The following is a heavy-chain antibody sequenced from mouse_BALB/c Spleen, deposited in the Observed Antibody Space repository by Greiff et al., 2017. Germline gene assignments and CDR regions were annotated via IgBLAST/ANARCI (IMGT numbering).Heavy chain of an antibody. D-gene: IGHD2-10*02. V-gene: IGHV1S81*02. CDR1: GYTFTSYW. J-gene: IGHJ4*01. CDR2: INPSNGRT. CDR3: ARRRYGNYPYAMDY. Sequence: VQLKQPGAELVKPGASVKLSCKASGYTFTSYWMHWVKQRPGQGLEWIGEINPSNGRTNYNEKFKSKATLTVDKSSSTAYMQLSSLTSEDSAVYYCARRRYGNYPYAMDYWGQGTSVTVSS.